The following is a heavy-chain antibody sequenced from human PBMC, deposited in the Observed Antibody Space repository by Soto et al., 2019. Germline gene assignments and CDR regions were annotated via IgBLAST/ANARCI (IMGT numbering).Heavy chain of an antibody. Sequence: EVQLLESGGGLVQPGESLRLSCAASGFTFSSYAMSWARQAPGKGLEWVSSIGVSSDAYYADAVKGSFTIFRDNSRNTLYLQMNSLRAEDTALYYCAKNYFFDSWGQGTLVTVSS. CDR1: GFTFSSYA. J-gene: IGHJ4*02. CDR2: IGVSSDA. CDR3: AKNYFFDS. V-gene: IGHV3-23*01.